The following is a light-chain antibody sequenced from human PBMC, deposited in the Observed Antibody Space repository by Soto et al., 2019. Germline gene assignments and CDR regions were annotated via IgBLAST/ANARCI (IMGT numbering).Light chain of an antibody. CDR1: QSIAGNS. CDR3: LRDGNSRDT. CDR2: GAS. Sequence: EIVLTQSPGTLSLSPGERATLSCRASQSIAGNSLAWYRPKPGQAPRLLIYGASHRATGSPDRFSESGSGTDLSLTISGLEPEECAVYYGLRDGNSRDTFGQGTKLVI. V-gene: IGKV3-20*01. J-gene: IGKJ2*01.